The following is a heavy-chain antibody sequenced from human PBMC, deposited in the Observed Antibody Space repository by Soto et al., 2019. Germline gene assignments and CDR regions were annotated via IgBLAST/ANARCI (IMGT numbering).Heavy chain of an antibody. CDR2: ISAYNGNT. V-gene: IGHV1-18*01. D-gene: IGHD3-22*01. CDR1: GYTFTSYG. Sequence: ASVKVSCKASGYTFTSYGISWVRQAPGQWLEWMGWISAYNGNTNYAQKLQGRVTMTTDTSTSTAYMELRSLRSDDTAVYYWASKYYYDSSGYYYWGQGTLVTVSS. J-gene: IGHJ4*02. CDR3: ASKYYYDSSGYYY.